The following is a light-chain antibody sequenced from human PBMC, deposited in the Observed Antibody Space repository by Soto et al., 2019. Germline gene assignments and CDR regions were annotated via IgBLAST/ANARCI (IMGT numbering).Light chain of an antibody. J-gene: IGKJ2*01. CDR3: QQLKTYPDT. V-gene: IGKV1-9*01. CDR2: SAS. CDR1: QDINKF. Sequence: IQLTQSPSSLSASVGDRVTLTCRASQDINKFLAWFQQTPGKAPKLLVYSASTLHSGVPSRFSGSGSGTDFALTISSLQPEDFATYYCQQLKTYPDTFGQGTRLDIK.